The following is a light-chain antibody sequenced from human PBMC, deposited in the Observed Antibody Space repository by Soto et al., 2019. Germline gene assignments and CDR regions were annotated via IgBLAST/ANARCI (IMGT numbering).Light chain of an antibody. CDR2: EVT. CDR1: SIDVGGYDY. V-gene: IGLV2-8*01. Sequence: LTQPPSASGSPGQSFTISCTVTSIDVGGYDYVSWYQQHPGKAPKLMIYEVTIRPSGVSDRFSGSKSGNTASLTVSGLQAEDEADYYCSSYTGGNPSYVFGTGTKVTVL. J-gene: IGLJ1*01. CDR3: SSYTGGNPSYV.